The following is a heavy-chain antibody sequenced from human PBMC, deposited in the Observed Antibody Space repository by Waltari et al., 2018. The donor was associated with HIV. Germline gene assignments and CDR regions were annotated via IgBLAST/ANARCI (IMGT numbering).Heavy chain of an antibody. CDR1: GGSISSDNAY. Sequence: QLQLQESGPGLVKASETLSLTCTVSGGSISSDNAYWGWIRQPPGKGLDGIGNILYPGGTYYNPSLNSRLTRSVDTSKNQFSLKLSSVTAADTALYYCARPARDIGGGSNFDSWGQGTLVTVSS. V-gene: IGHV4-39*01. D-gene: IGHD2-15*01. J-gene: IGHJ4*02. CDR2: ILYPGGT. CDR3: ARPARDIGGGSNFDS.